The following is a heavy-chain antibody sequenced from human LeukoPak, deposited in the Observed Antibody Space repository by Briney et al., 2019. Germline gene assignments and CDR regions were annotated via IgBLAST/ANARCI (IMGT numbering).Heavy chain of an antibody. V-gene: IGHV3-21*01. CDR1: GFTFSNYA. Sequence: PGGSLRLSCKASGFTFSNYAMNWVRQAPGKGLEWVSSITSVSSYKYYADSVKGRFTISRDNAKNSLFPQMNSLRAEDTAIYYCARDPTADDYWGQGTLVTVSS. CDR2: ITSVSSYK. CDR3: ARDPTADDY. D-gene: IGHD2-2*01. J-gene: IGHJ4*02.